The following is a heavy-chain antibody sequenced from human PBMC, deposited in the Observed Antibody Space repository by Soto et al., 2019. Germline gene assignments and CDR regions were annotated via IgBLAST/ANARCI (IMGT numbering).Heavy chain of an antibody. CDR1: GFTFTSSA. J-gene: IGHJ4*02. V-gene: IGHV1-58*01. Sequence: SVKVSCKASGFTFTSSAVQWVRQARGQRLEWIGWIVVGSGNTNYAQKFQGRVTMTRDTSTSTVYMELSSLRSEDTAVYYCARAYSSGRTDHFDYWGQGTLVTVSS. D-gene: IGHD6-19*01. CDR2: IVVGSGNT. CDR3: ARAYSSGRTDHFDY.